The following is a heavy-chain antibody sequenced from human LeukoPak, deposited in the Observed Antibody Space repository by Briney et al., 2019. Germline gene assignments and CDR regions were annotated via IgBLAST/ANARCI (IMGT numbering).Heavy chain of an antibody. J-gene: IGHJ4*02. CDR2: MTASSVTF. CDR3: ARSLSGYDPLSAF. Sequence: TGGSLRLSCAVSGFTFSSYSMTWVRQVPGRGLEWIAYMTASSVTFYYADSVRGRFTISRGNARNSLFLQMNSLTVEDTAVYYCARSLSGYDPLSAFWGQGTLVTVSS. CDR1: GFTFSSYS. D-gene: IGHD5-12*01. V-gene: IGHV3-48*04.